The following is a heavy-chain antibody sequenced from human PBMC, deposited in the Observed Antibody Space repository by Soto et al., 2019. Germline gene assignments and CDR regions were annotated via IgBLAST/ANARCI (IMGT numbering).Heavy chain of an antibody. V-gene: IGHV3-74*01. D-gene: IGHD3-10*01. CDR3: TRGPRPSSTGTGGY. J-gene: IGHJ4*02. Sequence: EVQLVESGGGLGPPGGSVSLSCAASGFIFKMYWMHWVRQSPGKGLVWITRIYNDGTYSDYADSVRGRFTISRHNVNDNLYLQMNNLRAEHSGLYYCTRGPRPSSTGTGGYWGQGTQVTVSS. CDR2: IYNDGTYS. CDR1: GFIFKMYW.